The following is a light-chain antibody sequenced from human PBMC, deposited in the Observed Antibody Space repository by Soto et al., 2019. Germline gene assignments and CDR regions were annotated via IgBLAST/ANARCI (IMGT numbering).Light chain of an antibody. V-gene: IGLV2-14*01. CDR3: SSYTSTNTLI. CDR2: EVS. J-gene: IGLJ2*01. CDR1: SSDVGGYNS. Sequence: QSVLTQPASVSGSPGQSITISCTGTSSDVGGYNSVSWYQQHPDKAPQLKIFEVSNRPSGISDRFSGSKSGNTASLTISGLQAEDEADYYCSSYTSTNTLIFGGGTKVTVL.